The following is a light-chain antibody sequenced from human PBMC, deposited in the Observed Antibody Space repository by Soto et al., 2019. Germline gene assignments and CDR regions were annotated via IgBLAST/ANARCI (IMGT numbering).Light chain of an antibody. CDR2: ETS. V-gene: IGLV7-46*01. Sequence: QAVVTQEPSLTVSPGGTVTLTCGSSTGTVTDDLFPYWFQQKPGQAPRTLIYETSNKYSWTPARFSGSLLGGKAALTLSGAQTEDEAEYYCLLSYGGPSVFGGGTKLTVL. J-gene: IGLJ3*02. CDR1: TGTVTDDLF. CDR3: LLSYGGPSV.